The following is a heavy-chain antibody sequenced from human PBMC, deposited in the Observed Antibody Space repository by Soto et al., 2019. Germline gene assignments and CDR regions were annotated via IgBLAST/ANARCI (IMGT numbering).Heavy chain of an antibody. CDR1: ESDG. J-gene: IGHJ4*02. D-gene: IGHD2-15*01. Sequence: QVQLVQSGSELKKPGASVKVSCKVPESDGITWVRQARGQGLEWMGWINRYNGITNYAYKFQDRVTMTIDTTTRTGYMELRSLRSDDTAVYYCARNGSWTGYCSGGSCYLDYWGQGTLVTVSS. V-gene: IGHV1-18*01. CDR3: ARNGSWTGYCSGGSCYLDY. CDR2: INRYNGIT.